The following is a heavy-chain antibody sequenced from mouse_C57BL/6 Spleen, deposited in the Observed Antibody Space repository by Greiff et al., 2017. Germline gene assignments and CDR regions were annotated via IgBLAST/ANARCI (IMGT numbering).Heavy chain of an antibody. Sequence: VQLQQPGTELVKPGASVKLSCKASGYTFTSYWMHWVKQRPGQGLEWIGNINPSNGGTNYNEKFKSKATLTVDKSSSTAYMQLSSLTSEDSAVYYCAYSSGYVRAWFAYWGQGTLVTVSA. CDR1: GYTFTSYW. CDR3: AYSSGYVRAWFAY. D-gene: IGHD3-2*02. J-gene: IGHJ3*01. V-gene: IGHV1-53*01. CDR2: INPSNGGT.